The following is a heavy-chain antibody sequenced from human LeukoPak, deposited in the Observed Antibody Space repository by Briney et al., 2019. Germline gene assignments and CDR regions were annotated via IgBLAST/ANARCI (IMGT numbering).Heavy chain of an antibody. D-gene: IGHD3-10*01. CDR2: TYHSGST. J-gene: IGHJ4*02. Sequence: SETLSLTCTVSGGSISSYYWSWIRQPPGKGLEWIGSTYHSGSTYYNPSLKSRVTISVDTSKNQFSLKLSSVTAADTAVYYCARAITMVRGVIGNWGQGTLVTVSS. V-gene: IGHV4-38-2*02. CDR1: GGSISSYY. CDR3: ARAITMVRGVIGN.